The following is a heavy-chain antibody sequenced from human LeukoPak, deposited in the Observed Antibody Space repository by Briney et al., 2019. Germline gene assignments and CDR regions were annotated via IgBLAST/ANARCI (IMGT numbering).Heavy chain of an antibody. D-gene: IGHD1-14*01. CDR2: IYSDDRA. V-gene: IGHV3-66*02. CDR1: RFTVNRNV. Sequence: SGGSLRLSCVASRFTVNRNVMSWVRQAPGKGLEWVSLIYSDDRAFYADSVKGRFTISRNKSKNTLFLQMSSLKPEDTAIYYCARDLAGFEEPRYYYYMDVWGKGTTVTVSS. J-gene: IGHJ6*03. CDR3: ARDLAGFEEPRYYYYMDV.